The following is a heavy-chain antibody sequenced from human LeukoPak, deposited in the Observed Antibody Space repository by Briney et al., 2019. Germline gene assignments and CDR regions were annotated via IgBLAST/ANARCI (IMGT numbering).Heavy chain of an antibody. J-gene: IGHJ4*02. CDR1: GFTFSRYW. V-gene: IGHV3-74*01. Sequence: GGSLRLSCTASGFTFSRYWMHWVRQAPGKGLVWVSRINSEGSTTSYADSVKGRFTISRDNAKNTLYLQMNSLRAEDMAVYYCATYDSSVYYYVFDYWGQGTLVTVSS. D-gene: IGHD3-22*01. CDR3: ATYDSSVYYYVFDY. CDR2: INSEGSTT.